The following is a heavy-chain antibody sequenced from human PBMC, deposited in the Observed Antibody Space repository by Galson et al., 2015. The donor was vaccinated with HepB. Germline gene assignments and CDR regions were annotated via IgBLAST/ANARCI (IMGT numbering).Heavy chain of an antibody. D-gene: IGHD4-17*01. J-gene: IGHJ1*01. CDR1: GGSISSSSYY. CDR3: ARHTPPRDGDGEYFQH. Sequence: ETLSLTCTVSGGSISSSSYYWGWIRQPPGKGLEWIGSIYYSGSTNYNPSLKSRVTISVDTSKNQFSLKLSSVTAADTAVYYCARHTPPRDGDGEYFQHWGQGTLVTVSS. V-gene: IGHV4-39*01. CDR2: IYYSGST.